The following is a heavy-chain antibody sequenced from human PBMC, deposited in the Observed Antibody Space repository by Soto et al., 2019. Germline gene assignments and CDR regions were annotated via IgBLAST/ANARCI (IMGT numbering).Heavy chain of an antibody. CDR2: ISGSGSST. J-gene: IGHJ4*02. V-gene: IGHV3-23*01. CDR3: AKATYYYDSSGYFPFDY. D-gene: IGHD3-22*01. CDR1: GFSVSRNY. Sequence: GGSLRLSCAASGFSVSRNYMTWVRQAPGKGLEWVSSISGSGSSTYYADSVKGRFTISRDSSKNTLCLQMNSLRAEDTAVYYCAKATYYYDSSGYFPFDYWGQGTLVTVSS.